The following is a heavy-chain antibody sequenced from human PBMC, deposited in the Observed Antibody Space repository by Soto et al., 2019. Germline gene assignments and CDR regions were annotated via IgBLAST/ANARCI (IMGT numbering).Heavy chain of an antibody. Sequence: PSETLSLTCAVSAGSIGTYYWSWIRQPPGKGLEWIGDIYYSGSTIYNPSLKSRVSISVDNAKNSLYLQMNSLRAEDTAVYYCVRDGSSGWHFDSWGQGTLVTV. CDR1: AGSIGTYY. J-gene: IGHJ4*02. CDR3: VRDGSSGWHFDS. CDR2: IYYSGST. D-gene: IGHD6-19*01. V-gene: IGHV4-59*12.